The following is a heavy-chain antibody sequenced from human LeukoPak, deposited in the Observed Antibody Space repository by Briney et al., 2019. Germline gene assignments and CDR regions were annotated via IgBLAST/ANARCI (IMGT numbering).Heavy chain of an antibody. CDR3: ARGDIVVFLGDY. CDR1: GFTFSSYS. Sequence: QAGGILRLSCAASGFTFSSYSMNWVRQAPGKGLEWVSYISSSSSTIYHADSVKGRFTISRDNAKNSLYLQMNSLRDEDTAVYYCARGDIVVFLGDYWGQGTLATVSS. V-gene: IGHV3-48*02. J-gene: IGHJ4*02. D-gene: IGHD2-2*01. CDR2: ISSSSSTI.